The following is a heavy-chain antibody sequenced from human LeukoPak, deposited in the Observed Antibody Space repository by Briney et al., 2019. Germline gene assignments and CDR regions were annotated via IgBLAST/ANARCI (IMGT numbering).Heavy chain of an antibody. CDR1: GGSISSGDYY. J-gene: IGHJ4*02. D-gene: IGHD5-18*01. CDR3: ARRDTAMVNFDY. V-gene: IGHV4-30-4*08. CDR2: IYYSGST. Sequence: SQALSLTCTVSGGSISSGDYYWSWIRQPPGKGLEWIGYIYYSGSTYYNPSLKSRVTISVDTSKNQFSLKLSSVTAADTAVYYCARRDTAMVNFDYWAQGTLVTVSS.